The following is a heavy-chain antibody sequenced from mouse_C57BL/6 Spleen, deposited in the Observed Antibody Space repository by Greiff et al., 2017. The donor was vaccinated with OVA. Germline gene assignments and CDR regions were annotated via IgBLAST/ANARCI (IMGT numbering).Heavy chain of an antibody. CDR2: IDPANGNT. V-gene: IGHV14-3*01. CDR1: GFNIKNTY. CDR3: ARSPRYDYDEVWLAY. J-gene: IGHJ3*01. Sequence: VQLQQSVAELVRPGASVKLSCTASGFNIKNTYMHWVKQRPEQGLEWIGRIDPANGNTKYAAKFQGKATITADTSSNTAYLQLSSLTSEDTDIYDGARSPRYDYDEVWLAYWGQGTLVTVSA. D-gene: IGHD2-4*01.